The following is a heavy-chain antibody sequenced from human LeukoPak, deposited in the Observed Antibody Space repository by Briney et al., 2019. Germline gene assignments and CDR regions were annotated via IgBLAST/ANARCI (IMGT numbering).Heavy chain of an antibody. V-gene: IGHV4-39*07. CDR2: VYYSGTT. J-gene: IGHJ4*02. Sequence: SETLSLTCSVSGDPISLSFYYWGWIRQPPGKALEWIGSVYYSGTTSYNPSLKSRVTISVDMSQNQFSLKLSSLTAADTAVYYCARGVVAAAGRTFDFWGQGTLVTVSS. CDR3: ARGVVAAAGRTFDF. CDR1: GDPISLSFYY. D-gene: IGHD6-13*01.